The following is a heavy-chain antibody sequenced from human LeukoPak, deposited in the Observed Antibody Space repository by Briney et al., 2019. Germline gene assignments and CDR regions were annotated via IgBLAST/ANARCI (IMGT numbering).Heavy chain of an antibody. Sequence: ASVKVSCKASGYTFTGYYMHWVRQAPGQGLEWMGWINPNSGGTNYAQKFQGRVTMTRDTSISTAYMELSRLRSDDTAVYYCARRTEGRGEVDPWGQGTLVTVSS. CDR2: INPNSGGT. J-gene: IGHJ5*02. CDR1: GYTFTGYY. V-gene: IGHV1-2*02. CDR3: ARRTEGRGEVDP. D-gene: IGHD3/OR15-3a*01.